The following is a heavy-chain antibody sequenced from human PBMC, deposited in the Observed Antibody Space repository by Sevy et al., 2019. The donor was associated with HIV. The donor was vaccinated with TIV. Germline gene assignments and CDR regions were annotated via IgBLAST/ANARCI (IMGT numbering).Heavy chain of an antibody. Sequence: GGSLRLSCAASGFTFSSYDMHWVRQATGKGLEWVSAIGTAGDTYYPGSVKGRFTISRENAKNSLYLQMNSLRAGDTAVYYCAGAQGSIAARFYYYYYMDVWGKGTTVTVSS. V-gene: IGHV3-13*01. CDR3: AGAQGSIAARFYYYYYMDV. J-gene: IGHJ6*03. CDR2: IGTAGDT. D-gene: IGHD6-6*01. CDR1: GFTFSSYD.